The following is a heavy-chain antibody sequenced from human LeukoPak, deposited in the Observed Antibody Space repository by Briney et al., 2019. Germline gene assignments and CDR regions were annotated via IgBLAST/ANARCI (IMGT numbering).Heavy chain of an antibody. J-gene: IGHJ4*02. CDR3: AGNIAARLDY. CDR2: IDHSGST. Sequence: PSETLSLTCAVYGGSFSGYYWSWIRQPPGKGLEWIGEIDHSGSTNYNPPLKSRVTISVDTSKNQFSLKLSSVTAADTAVYYCAGNIAARLDYWGQGTLVTVSS. CDR1: GGSFSGYY. V-gene: IGHV4-34*01. D-gene: IGHD6-6*01.